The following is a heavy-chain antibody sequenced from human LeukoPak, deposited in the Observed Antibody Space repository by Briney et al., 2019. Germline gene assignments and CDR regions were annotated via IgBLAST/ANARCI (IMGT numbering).Heavy chain of an antibody. CDR3: ATYDFWTRYYFDY. CDR1: GFTFSSYW. V-gene: IGHV3-7*01. Sequence: GGSLRLSCAASGFTFSSYWMSWVRQALGKGLEWVANIKQDGSEKYYVDSVKGRFTISRDNAKNSLYLQMSSLRAEDTAVYYCATYDFWTRYYFDYWGQGTLVTVSS. CDR2: IKQDGSEK. J-gene: IGHJ4*02. D-gene: IGHD3-3*01.